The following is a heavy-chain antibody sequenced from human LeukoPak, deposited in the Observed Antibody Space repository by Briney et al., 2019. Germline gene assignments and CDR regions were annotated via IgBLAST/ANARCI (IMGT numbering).Heavy chain of an antibody. D-gene: IGHD6-13*01. CDR3: ARDRSSSWLWTYYYYGMDV. CDR2: ISYDGSNK. J-gene: IGHJ6*02. V-gene: IGHV3-30-3*01. CDR1: GFTFSSYA. Sequence: GGSLRLSCAASGFTFSSYAMHWVRQAPGKGLEWVAVISYDGSNKYYADSVKGRFTISRDNSKNTLYLQMNSLRAEDTAVYYCARDRSSSWLWTYYYYGMDVWGRGTTVTVSS.